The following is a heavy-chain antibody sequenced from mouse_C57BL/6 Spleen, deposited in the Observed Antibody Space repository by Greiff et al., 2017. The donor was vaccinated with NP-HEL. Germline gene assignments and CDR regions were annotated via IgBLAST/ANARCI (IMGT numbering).Heavy chain of an antibody. D-gene: IGHD2-4*01. CDR2: IYPGDGDT. Sequence: VELQQSGAELVKPGASVKISCKASGYAFSSYWMNWVKQRPGKGLEWIGQIYPGDGDTNYNGKFKGKATLTADKSSSTAYMQLSSLTSEDSAVYFCARGLYDYDGYFDVWGTGTTVTVSS. J-gene: IGHJ1*03. V-gene: IGHV1-80*01. CDR3: ARGLYDYDGYFDV. CDR1: GYAFSSYW.